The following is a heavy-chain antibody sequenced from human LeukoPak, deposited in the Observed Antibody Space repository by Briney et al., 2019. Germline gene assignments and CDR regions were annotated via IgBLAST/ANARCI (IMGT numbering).Heavy chain of an antibody. J-gene: IGHJ3*02. V-gene: IGHV3-23*01. Sequence: GGSLRLSCAASGFTFSSYAMSWVRQAPGKGLEWVSAISGSGGSTYYADSVKGRFTISRDNSKNTLYLQMNSLRAEDTAVYYCARFRGVGANPSGDAFDIWGQGTMVTVSS. CDR2: ISGSGGST. CDR3: ARFRGVGANPSGDAFDI. D-gene: IGHD1-26*01. CDR1: GFTFSSYA.